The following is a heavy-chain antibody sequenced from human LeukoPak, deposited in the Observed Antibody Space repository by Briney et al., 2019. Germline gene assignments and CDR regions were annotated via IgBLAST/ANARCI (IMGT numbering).Heavy chain of an antibody. CDR3: ARERLDYYSSSGFYGGNYDY. D-gene: IGHD3-22*01. CDR2: IYYSGST. Sequence: SETLSLTCTVSGGSISSGGYYWNWIRQHPGKGLEWIGYIYYSGSTSYNPSLKSRLTISIDTSKNQSSLKLSSVTAADTAVYYCARERLDYYSSSGFYGGNYDYWGQGTLVTVSS. J-gene: IGHJ4*02. CDR1: GGSISSGGYY. V-gene: IGHV4-31*03.